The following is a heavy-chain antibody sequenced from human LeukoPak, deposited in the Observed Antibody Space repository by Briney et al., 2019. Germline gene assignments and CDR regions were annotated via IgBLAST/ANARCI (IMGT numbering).Heavy chain of an antibody. D-gene: IGHD3-22*01. CDR1: GFTFNNYA. V-gene: IGHV3-23*01. Sequence: PGGSLRLSCAASGFTFNNYAMSWVRQAPGKGLEWVSAISASGGSTYYADSVKGRFTISRDNSKNTLYLQMNSLRAEDTAVYYCARGDYYDSSGYFIDAFDIWGQGTMVTVSS. J-gene: IGHJ3*02. CDR2: ISASGGST. CDR3: ARGDYYDSSGYFIDAFDI.